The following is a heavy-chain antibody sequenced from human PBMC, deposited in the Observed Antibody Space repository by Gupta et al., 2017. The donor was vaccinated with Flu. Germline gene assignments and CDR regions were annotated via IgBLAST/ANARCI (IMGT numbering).Heavy chain of an antibody. V-gene: IGHV3-21*01. CDR2: ISSSSSYI. Sequence: GLEWVSSISSSSSYIYYADSVKGRFTISRDNAKNSLYLQMNSLRAEDTAVYYCARDPESEYCSSTSCYTNWGQGTLVTVSS. D-gene: IGHD2-2*02. J-gene: IGHJ4*02. CDR3: ARDPESEYCSSTSCYTN.